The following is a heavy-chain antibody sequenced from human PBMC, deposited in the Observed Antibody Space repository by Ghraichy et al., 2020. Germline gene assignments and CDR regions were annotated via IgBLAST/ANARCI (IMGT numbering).Heavy chain of an antibody. CDR2: INHGGST. D-gene: IGHD1-7*01. Sequence: SQTLSLTCAVYGGSFSDYYWSWIRQPPGKGLEWIGEINHGGSTNCNPSLKSRVTISVDTSKNQFSLKLSSVTAADTAVYFCARGTGTPNYGMDVWGQGTTVTVSS. J-gene: IGHJ6*02. CDR3: ARGTGTPNYGMDV. V-gene: IGHV4-34*01. CDR1: GGSFSDYY.